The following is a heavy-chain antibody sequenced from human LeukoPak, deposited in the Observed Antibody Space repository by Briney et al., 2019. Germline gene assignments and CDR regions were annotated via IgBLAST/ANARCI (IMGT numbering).Heavy chain of an antibody. Sequence: SETLSLTCTVSGDSVSGVYWSWIRQPPGKGLEWIGYVYYSGDTNYNPSLKSRVTMSLDTSKNQVSLRLSSVTAADTAVYYCARHHFDTPFDYWGRGTVLTVSS. CDR3: ARHHFDTPFDY. D-gene: IGHD3-22*01. CDR1: GDSVSGVY. V-gene: IGHV4-59*08. CDR2: VYYSGDT. J-gene: IGHJ4*02.